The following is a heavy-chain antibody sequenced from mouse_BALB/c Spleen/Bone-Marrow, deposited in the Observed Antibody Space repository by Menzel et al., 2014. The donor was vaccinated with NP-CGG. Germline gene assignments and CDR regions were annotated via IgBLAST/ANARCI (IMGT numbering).Heavy chain of an antibody. V-gene: IGHV14-3*02. CDR3: TRGEDY. J-gene: IGHJ2*01. Sequence: VQLQQSGAELVKPGASVKLSCTGSGFNIKDTFMHWVKQRPEQGLEWIGRIDPANGNTKYDPKFQGKATITAGTSSNTAYLQLTSLTSEDTAVYYCTRGEDYWGQGTTLAVSS. CDR1: GFNIKDTF. CDR2: IDPANGNT.